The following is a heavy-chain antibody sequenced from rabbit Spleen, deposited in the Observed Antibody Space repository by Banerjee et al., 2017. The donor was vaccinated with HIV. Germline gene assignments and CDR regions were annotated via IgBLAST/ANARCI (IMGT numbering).Heavy chain of an antibody. CDR2: IYTYSSGST. D-gene: IGHD2-1*01. CDR3: ASNSYDDYGGYYFNL. CDR1: GIDFSSSYW. V-gene: IGHV1S45*01. J-gene: IGHJ4*01. Sequence: QEQLEESGGDLVKPGASLTLTCTASGIDFSSSYWICWVRQAPGKGLELIACIYTYSSGSTYYASWAKGRFTISKASSTTVTLQMTSLTAADTATYFCASNSYDDYGGYYFNLWGQGTLVTVS.